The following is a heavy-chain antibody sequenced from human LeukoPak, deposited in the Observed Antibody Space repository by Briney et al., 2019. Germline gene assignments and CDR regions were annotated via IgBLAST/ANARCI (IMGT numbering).Heavy chain of an antibody. CDR3: AKGRPPGIAVAGTPFDY. D-gene: IGHD6-19*01. V-gene: IGHV3-23*01. J-gene: IGHJ4*02. Sequence: GGSLRLSCAASGFTFSSYAMSWVRQAPGKGLEWVSAISGSGGSTYYADSVKGRFTISRDNSKNTLYPQMNSLRAEDTAVYYCAKGRPPGIAVAGTPFDYWGQGTLVTVSS. CDR2: ISGSGGST. CDR1: GFTFSSYA.